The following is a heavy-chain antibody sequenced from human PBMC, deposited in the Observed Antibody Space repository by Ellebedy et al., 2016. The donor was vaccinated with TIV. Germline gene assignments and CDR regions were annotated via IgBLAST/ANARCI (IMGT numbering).Heavy chain of an antibody. CDR3: ARMTKGWETLRWFNP. V-gene: IGHV1-8*01. D-gene: IGHD1-26*01. CDR1: GYTFTSYD. CDR2: MNPNNGNT. Sequence: ASVKVSXXASGYTFTSYDINWVRQATGQGLEWMGWMNPNNGNTGYAQKFQGRVTMTRNTSISTAYMELSSLRSEDTAVYFCARMTKGWETLRWFNPWGQGTLVTVSS. J-gene: IGHJ5*02.